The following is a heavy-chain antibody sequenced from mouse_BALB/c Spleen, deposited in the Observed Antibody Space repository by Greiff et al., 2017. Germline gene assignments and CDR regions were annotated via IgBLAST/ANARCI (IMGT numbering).Heavy chain of an antibody. CDR2: INPYYGST. D-gene: IGHD1-1*01. CDR3: ARVAYYYGSSYVNYFDY. Sequence: VQLKQTGPELVKPGASVKISCKASGYSFTDYIMLWVKQSHGKSLEWIGNINPYYGSTSYNLKFKGKATLTVDKSSSTAYMQLNSLTSEDSAVYYCARVAYYYGSSYVNYFDYWGQGTTLTVSS. CDR1: GYSFTDYI. V-gene: IGHV1-39*01. J-gene: IGHJ2*01.